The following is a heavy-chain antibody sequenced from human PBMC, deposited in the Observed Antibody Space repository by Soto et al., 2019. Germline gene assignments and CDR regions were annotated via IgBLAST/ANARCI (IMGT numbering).Heavy chain of an antibody. CDR1: GFTFSDYY. D-gene: IGHD6-13*01. CDR2: NNRSSSYT. CDR3: ARIITAVGGGWYFDL. V-gene: IGHV3-11*03. J-gene: IGHJ2*01. Sequence: GGSLRLSCAASGFTFSDYYMSWIRQAPGKGLERVSYNNRSSSYTNYAESVKGRFTISRDNAKNSLYLQMYSLRAEDSPVFYCARIITAVGGGWYFDLWGRGTLVTVSS.